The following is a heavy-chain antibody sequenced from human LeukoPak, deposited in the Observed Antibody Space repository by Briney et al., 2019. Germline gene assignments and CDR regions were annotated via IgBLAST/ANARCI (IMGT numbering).Heavy chain of an antibody. D-gene: IGHD6-13*01. Sequence: GGSLRLSYAASGFTFSSYAMSWVRQAPGKGLEWVSAISGSGGSTYYADSVKGRFTISRDNSKNTLYLQMNSLRAEDTAVYYCAKSGQLAFGNDYWGQGTLVTVSS. V-gene: IGHV3-23*01. CDR1: GFTFSSYA. CDR3: AKSGQLAFGNDY. CDR2: ISGSGGST. J-gene: IGHJ4*02.